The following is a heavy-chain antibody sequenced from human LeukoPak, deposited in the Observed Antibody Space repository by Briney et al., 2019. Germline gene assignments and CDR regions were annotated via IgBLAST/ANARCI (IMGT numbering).Heavy chain of an antibody. CDR3: ARDLVGSGRPFDY. J-gene: IGHJ4*02. D-gene: IGHD6-19*01. CDR1: GGSISSYF. V-gene: IGHV4-4*07. CDR2: IYSSGST. Sequence: SETLSLTCIVSGGSISSYFWSWIRQPAGKGLEWIGRIYSSGSTNYNPSLKSRVTMSVDTSENEFSLRLNSVTAADTAVYYCARDLVGSGRPFDYWGQGTLVTVSS.